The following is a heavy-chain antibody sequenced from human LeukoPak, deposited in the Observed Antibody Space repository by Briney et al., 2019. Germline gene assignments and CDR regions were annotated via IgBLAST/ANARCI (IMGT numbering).Heavy chain of an antibody. CDR2: MKQSGTP. V-gene: IGHV4-34*01. CDR1: GGYFSAFH. CDR3: ARSRDGYNYHYFDN. D-gene: IGHD5-24*01. J-gene: IGHJ4*02. Sequence: SETLSLTCAVYGGYFSAFHWNWIRQSPAKGLEWLGEMKQSGTPRYNPSLQSRVTISLDTPKNQFSLKLSSVTAADTAVYHCARSRDGYNYHYFDNWGQGTLVTVSS.